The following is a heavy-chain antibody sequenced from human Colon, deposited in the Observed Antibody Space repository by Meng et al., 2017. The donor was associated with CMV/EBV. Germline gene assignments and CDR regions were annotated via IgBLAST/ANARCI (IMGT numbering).Heavy chain of an antibody. CDR2: IRRKSDGGTV. Sequence: GGSLRLSCAASGFTFSSAWMSWVRQAPGKGLEWVGLIRRKSDGGTVDYAAPVKGRFTISRDNSKSTLYLQINSPRVEDTAVYYCAKREYCSGSSCYTLNYYYYAVDVWGQGTTVTVSS. CDR3: AKREYCSGSSCYTLNYYYYAVDV. J-gene: IGHJ6*02. CDR1: GFTFSSAW. D-gene: IGHD2-15*01. V-gene: IGHV3-15*01.